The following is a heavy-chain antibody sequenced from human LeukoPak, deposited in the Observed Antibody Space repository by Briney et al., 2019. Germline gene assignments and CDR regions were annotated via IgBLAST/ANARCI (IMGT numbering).Heavy chain of an antibody. V-gene: IGHV5-51*01. Sequence: GEALKISCKGSGYSFTNFWIGWVRQMPGKGLEWMGIIHPGDSDTRYIPSFQGQVTISADKSISTAYLQWNSLKASDTAMYYCARRSGSYFDYWGQGTLVTVSS. J-gene: IGHJ4*02. D-gene: IGHD1-26*01. CDR1: GYSFTNFW. CDR2: IHPGDSDT. CDR3: ARRSGSYFDY.